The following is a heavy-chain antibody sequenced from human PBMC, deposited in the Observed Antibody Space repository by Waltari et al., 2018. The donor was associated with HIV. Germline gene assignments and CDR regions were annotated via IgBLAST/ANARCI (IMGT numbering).Heavy chain of an antibody. Sequence: QVQIQQWGAGLLKRSGTLSLSCAVYDGCLSGFYWSWIRQSPEMRLEWIGEGHHSGSTNYNPSLKIRATISGDASKNQLSLALKSVTAADTPLYYCARGRKRRLQYTTPPGAFDIWGHGTMVTVSS. D-gene: IGHD1-1*01. CDR1: DGCLSGFY. V-gene: IGHV4-34*02. CDR2: GHHSGST. J-gene: IGHJ3*02. CDR3: ARGRKRRLQYTTPPGAFDI.